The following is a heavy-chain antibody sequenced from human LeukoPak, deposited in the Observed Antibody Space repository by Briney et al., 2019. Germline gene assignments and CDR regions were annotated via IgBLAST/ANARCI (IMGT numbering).Heavy chain of an antibody. CDR2: IKQDGSEI. J-gene: IGHJ4*02. Sequence: GGSLRLSCAASGFTLRSYWMTWVRQAPGKGLEWVANIKQDGSEIHYVDSVKGRFTISRDNAKNSLHLQMNSLRVEDTAVYYCARGSAQIAEDYLDHWGQGTLVTVSS. CDR1: GFTLRSYW. V-gene: IGHV3-7*03. CDR3: ARGSAQIAEDYLDH. D-gene: IGHD6-13*01.